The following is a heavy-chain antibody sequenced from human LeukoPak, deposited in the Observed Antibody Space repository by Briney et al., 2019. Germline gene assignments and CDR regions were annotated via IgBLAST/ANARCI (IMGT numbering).Heavy chain of an antibody. CDR1: GFTLSSYA. CDR3: AKGLYSSGL. V-gene: IGHV3-23*01. Sequence: GGSLRLSCAASGFTLSSYAMSWVRQGPGKGLEWVSAISVSGNTYHADSVKGRFTISRDSSKSTLYLQMNSLRAGDAAVYYCAKGLYSSGLWGQGTLVTVSS. J-gene: IGHJ4*02. CDR2: ISVSGNT. D-gene: IGHD6-19*01.